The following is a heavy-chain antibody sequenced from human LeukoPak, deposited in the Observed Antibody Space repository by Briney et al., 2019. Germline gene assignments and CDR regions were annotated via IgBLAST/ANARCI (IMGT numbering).Heavy chain of an antibody. Sequence: GESLKISCKGSGYSFSNYWIGWVRQMPGKGLEWMGIIYPGDSDTRYSPSFQGQVTISADKSINIAYLQWSSLKASDTAMYYCGGYHILTGPYDAFDVWGQGTMVTVSS. V-gene: IGHV5-51*01. CDR3: GGYHILTGPYDAFDV. D-gene: IGHD3-9*01. J-gene: IGHJ3*01. CDR2: IYPGDSDT. CDR1: GYSFSNYW.